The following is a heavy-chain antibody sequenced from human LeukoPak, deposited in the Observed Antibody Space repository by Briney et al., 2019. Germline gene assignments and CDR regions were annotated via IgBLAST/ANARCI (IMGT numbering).Heavy chain of an antibody. CDR3: AKDYPECTGTTCSGEAFFDY. V-gene: IGHV3-23*01. CDR2: ITSGHST. CDR1: RFTFSNYA. Sequence: GGSLRLSCAASRFTFSNYAMSWVRQAAGKGLEWVSGITSGHSTFYADSVKGRFTISRDNSKSTVYLQMNSLRAEDTAVYYCAKDYPECTGTTCSGEAFFDYWGQGTLVTVSS. D-gene: IGHD2-2*01. J-gene: IGHJ4*02.